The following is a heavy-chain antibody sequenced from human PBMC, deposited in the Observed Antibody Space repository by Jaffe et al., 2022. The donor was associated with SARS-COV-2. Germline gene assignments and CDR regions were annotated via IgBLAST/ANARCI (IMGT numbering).Heavy chain of an antibody. V-gene: IGHV4-59*01. CDR1: GGSISSYY. CDR3: ARLEMATINAFDI. D-gene: IGHD5-12*01. J-gene: IGHJ3*02. Sequence: QVQLQESGPGLVKPSETLSLTCTVSGGSISSYYWSWIRQPPGKGLEWIGYIYYSGSTNYNPSLKSRVTISVDTSKNQFSLKLSSVTAADTAVYYCARLEMATINAFDIWGQGTMVTVSS. CDR2: IYYSGST.